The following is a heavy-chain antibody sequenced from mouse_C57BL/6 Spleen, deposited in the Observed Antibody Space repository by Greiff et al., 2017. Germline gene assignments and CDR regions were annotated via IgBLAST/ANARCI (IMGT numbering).Heavy chain of an antibody. CDR1: GYSFTSSY. CDR2: IYPGSGNT. CDR3: ARVTGTWWYFDV. Sequence: QVQLQQSGPELVKPGASVKISCKASGYSFTSSYIHWVKQRPGQGLEWIGWIYPGSGNTKYNEKFKGKATLTADTSSSTAYMQLSSLTPEDSAVYYCARVTGTWWYFDVWGTGTTVTVSS. J-gene: IGHJ1*03. V-gene: IGHV1-66*01. D-gene: IGHD4-1*01.